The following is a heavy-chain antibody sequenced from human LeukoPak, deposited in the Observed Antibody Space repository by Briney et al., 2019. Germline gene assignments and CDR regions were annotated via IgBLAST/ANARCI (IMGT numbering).Heavy chain of an antibody. CDR3: ARGGHCSGGSCSEGASDI. V-gene: IGHV3-21*01. J-gene: IGHJ3*02. CDR1: GSIFSSYS. Sequence: GGSLRLSCAASGSIFSSYSMSWVRQAPGKGLEWVSSITGGSSYIYYADSVKGRFTVSRDNAKHSLYLQMNSLRAEDTAVYYCARGGHCSGGSCSEGASDIWGQGTMVTVSS. CDR2: ITGGSSYI. D-gene: IGHD2-15*01.